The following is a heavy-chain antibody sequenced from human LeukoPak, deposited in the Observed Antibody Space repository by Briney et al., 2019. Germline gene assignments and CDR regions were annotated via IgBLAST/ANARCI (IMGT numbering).Heavy chain of an antibody. J-gene: IGHJ6*02. CDR3: ARGKGSSMYYYYGMDV. Sequence: PGGSLRLSCAASGFTVSSNYMSWVRQAPGKGLEWVPVIYSGGSTYYADSVKGRFTISRDNSKNTLYLQMNRLRAEDTAVYYCARGKGSSMYYYYGMDVWGQGTTVTVSS. V-gene: IGHV3-66*01. CDR2: IYSGGST. CDR1: GFTVSSNY. D-gene: IGHD6-13*01.